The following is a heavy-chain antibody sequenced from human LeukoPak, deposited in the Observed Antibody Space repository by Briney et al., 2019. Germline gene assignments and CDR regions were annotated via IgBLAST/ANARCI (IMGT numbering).Heavy chain of an antibody. J-gene: IGHJ5*02. CDR1: GGTFSSYA. CDR2: IIPIFGTA. CDR3: ARARYFDWFSAASWFDP. D-gene: IGHD3-9*01. V-gene: IGHV1-69*06. Sequence: GASVKVSCKASGGTFSSYAISWVRQAPGQGLEWMGGIIPIFGTANYAQKFQGRVTITADKSTSTAYMELSSLRSEDTAVYYCARARYFDWFSAASWFDPWGQGTLVTVSS.